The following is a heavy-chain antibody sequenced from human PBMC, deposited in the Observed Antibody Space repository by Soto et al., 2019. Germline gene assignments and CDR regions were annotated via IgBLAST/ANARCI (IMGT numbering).Heavy chain of an antibody. CDR3: ARGGDYHSSGWYYFDY. D-gene: IGHD6-19*01. CDR2: ISYDGSNK. CDR1: GFTFSSYA. V-gene: IGHV3-30-3*01. Sequence: GGSLRLSCASSGFTFSSYAMHWVRQAPGKGLEWVAVISYDGSNKYYADSVKGRFTISRDNSKNTLYLQMNSLRAEDTAVYYCARGGDYHSSGWYYFDYWGQGTLVTVSS. J-gene: IGHJ4*02.